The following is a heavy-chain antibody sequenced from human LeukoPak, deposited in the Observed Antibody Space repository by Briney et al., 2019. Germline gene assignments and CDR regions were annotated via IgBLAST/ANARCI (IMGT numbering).Heavy chain of an antibody. V-gene: IGHV4-34*01. D-gene: IGHD2-21*01. CDR1: GGSFEGYH. CDR2: INHSGST. CDR3: ARGPWGSVIPTRDYFYYMDV. Sequence: SETLSLTCGVYGGSFEGYHWSWVRQSPGKGLEWIGEINHSGSTNYNPSLKSRVTLSVDTSQSQVSRTLRSVTAADTAVYFCARGPWGSVIPTRDYFYYMDVWGKGTTVTVSS. J-gene: IGHJ6*03.